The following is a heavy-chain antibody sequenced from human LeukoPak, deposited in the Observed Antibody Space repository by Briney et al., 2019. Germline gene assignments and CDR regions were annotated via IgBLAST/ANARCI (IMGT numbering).Heavy chain of an antibody. Sequence: GGSLRLSCAASGFTFSSYWMHWVRQAPGKGLVWVSRINSDGSSTSYADSVKGRFTISRDNAKNTLYLQMNSLRAEDTAVYYCATFDYYDSSGYYWAENYWGQGTLVTVSS. J-gene: IGHJ4*02. D-gene: IGHD3-22*01. V-gene: IGHV3-74*01. CDR1: GFTFSSYW. CDR2: INSDGSST. CDR3: ATFDYYDSSGYYWAENY.